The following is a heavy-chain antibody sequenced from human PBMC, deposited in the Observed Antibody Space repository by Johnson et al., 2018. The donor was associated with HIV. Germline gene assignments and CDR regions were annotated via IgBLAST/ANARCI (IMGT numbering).Heavy chain of an antibody. CDR2: ISSSGSTI. Sequence: QVQLVESGGGVVQPGRSLRLSCAASGFTFSDYYMSWIRQAPGKGLEWVSYISSSGSTIYYADSVKGRFTISRDNAKNSLYLQMNSLRAEDTAVYYCARVKGCTGGVCSGRGAFDIWGQGTMVTVSS. V-gene: IGHV3-11*04. CDR1: GFTFSDYY. D-gene: IGHD2-8*02. CDR3: ARVKGCTGGVCSGRGAFDI. J-gene: IGHJ3*02.